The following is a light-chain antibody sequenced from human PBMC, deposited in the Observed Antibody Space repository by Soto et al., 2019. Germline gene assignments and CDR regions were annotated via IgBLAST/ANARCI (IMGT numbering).Light chain of an antibody. CDR2: GAS. V-gene: IGKV3-20*01. J-gene: IGKJ5*01. Sequence: EIVLTQSPGTQSLSPGERATLSCRASQSVGSSFLAWYQQKPGQAPRLLIYGASSRATGIPDRFSGSGSGTDFTLTISRLEPEDFAVYYCQQYGSSLITFGQGTRLEIK. CDR3: QQYGSSLIT. CDR1: QSVGSSF.